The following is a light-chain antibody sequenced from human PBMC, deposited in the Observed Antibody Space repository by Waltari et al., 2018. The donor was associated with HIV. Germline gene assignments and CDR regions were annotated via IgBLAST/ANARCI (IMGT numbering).Light chain of an antibody. J-gene: IGKJ3*01. Sequence: DIQMTQSPSSLSASVGDRVTITCRASQSISSYLNWYQQKPGKAPKLLIYAASSLQSGVPSRFSGSGSGTDFTLTISSLQPEDFATYYCQQSYSTPWPLTFGPGTKVDIK. CDR1: QSISSY. CDR3: QQSYSTPWPLT. V-gene: IGKV1-39*01. CDR2: AAS.